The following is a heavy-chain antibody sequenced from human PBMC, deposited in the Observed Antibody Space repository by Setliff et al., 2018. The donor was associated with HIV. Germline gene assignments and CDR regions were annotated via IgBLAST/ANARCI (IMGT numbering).Heavy chain of an antibody. J-gene: IGHJ4*02. CDR1: GYTFSAHY. CDR2: IDPNSGAT. Sequence: ASVKVSCKASGYTFSAHYIHWVRQAPGQGLEWIGWIDPNSGATNYAQKFQGRVTMARDTAISTAYMELNRLTSDYTPLYYCVKGAGGYYDNWSQGALVTVSS. D-gene: IGHD2-15*01. CDR3: VKGAGGYYDN. V-gene: IGHV1-2*02.